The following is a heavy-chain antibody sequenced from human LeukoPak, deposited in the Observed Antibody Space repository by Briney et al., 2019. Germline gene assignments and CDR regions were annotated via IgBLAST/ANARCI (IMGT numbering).Heavy chain of an antibody. CDR3: ARDIAPYDSSGYYGDY. CDR2: SDPEDGER. Sequence: GASVKVSCKVSGKTLSDLSIHWLRQPPGKGLEWLGGSDPEDGERIYAQMFQGRVTMTEDTSIDTAYMELGSLRSEDTAVYYCARDIAPYDSSGYYGDYWGQGTLVTVSS. V-gene: IGHV1-24*01. D-gene: IGHD3-22*01. CDR1: GKTLSDLS. J-gene: IGHJ4*02.